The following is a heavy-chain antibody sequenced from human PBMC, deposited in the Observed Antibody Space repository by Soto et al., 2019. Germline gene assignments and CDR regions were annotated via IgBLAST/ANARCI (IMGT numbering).Heavy chain of an antibody. Sequence: PGGSLRLSCAASGFTVRSNYMSWVRQAPGKGLEWVSVIYSGGSTYYADSVKGRFTISRDNSKNTLYLQMNSLRAEDTAVYYCACGYSIAWHIYWGQGTRVTVSS. CDR2: IYSGGST. D-gene: IGHD6-19*01. V-gene: IGHV3-66*01. J-gene: IGHJ4*02. CDR1: GFTVRSNY. CDR3: ACGYSIAWHIY.